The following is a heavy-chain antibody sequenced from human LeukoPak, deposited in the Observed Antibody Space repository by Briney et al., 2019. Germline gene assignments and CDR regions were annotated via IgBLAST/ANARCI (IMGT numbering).Heavy chain of an antibody. CDR3: ARDHVLRYFDWLLRPGYFDY. CDR1: GGSISTTNW. J-gene: IGHJ4*02. CDR2: IYHTGST. V-gene: IGHV4-4*02. D-gene: IGHD3-9*01. Sequence: PSETLSLTCAVSGGSISTTNWWNWVRQPPGKGLEWIGEIYHTGSTNYNPSLKSRVTISVDKSKNQFSLKLSSVTAADTAVYYCARDHVLRYFDWLLRPGYFDYWGQGTLVTVSS.